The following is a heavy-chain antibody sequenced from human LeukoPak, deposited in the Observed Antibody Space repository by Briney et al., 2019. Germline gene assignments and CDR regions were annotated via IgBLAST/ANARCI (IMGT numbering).Heavy chain of an antibody. CDR2: INHSGST. D-gene: IGHD6-13*01. Sequence: SETLSLTCAVYGGSFSGYYWSWIRQPPGKGLEWIGEINHSGSTNYNPSLKSRVTISVDTSKNQFPLKLSSVTAADTAVYYCARGGPGYSSTFFDYWGQGTLVTVSS. J-gene: IGHJ4*02. V-gene: IGHV4-34*01. CDR1: GGSFSGYY. CDR3: ARGGPGYSSTFFDY.